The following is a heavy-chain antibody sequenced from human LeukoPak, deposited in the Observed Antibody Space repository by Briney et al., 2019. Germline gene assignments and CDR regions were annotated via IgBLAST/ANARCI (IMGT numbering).Heavy chain of an antibody. D-gene: IGHD5/OR15-5a*01. CDR2: IIPILGIA. J-gene: IGHJ4*02. Sequence: GASVKVSCKASGGTFSSYAISWVRQAPGQGLEWMGRIIPILGIANYAQKFQGRVTITADKSTSTAYMELSSLRSEDTAVYYCARDHVSRDGLSYWGQGTLVTVSS. CDR1: GGTFSSYA. CDR3: ARDHVSRDGLSY. V-gene: IGHV1-69*04.